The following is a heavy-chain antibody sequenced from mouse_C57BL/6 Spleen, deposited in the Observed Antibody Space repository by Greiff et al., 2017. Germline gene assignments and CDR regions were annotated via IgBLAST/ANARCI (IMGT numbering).Heavy chain of an antibody. CDR3: ARKDYDDYYAMDY. CDR2: ISYDGSN. V-gene: IGHV3-6*01. J-gene: IGHJ4*01. D-gene: IGHD2-4*01. CDR1: GYSITSGYY. Sequence: VQLKESGPGLAKPSQSLSLTCSVTGYSITSGYYWNWIRQFPGKKLEWRGYISYDGSNNYNPSLKNLSSITRDTSKNQFFLKLNSMTTEDAATYYFARKDYDDYYAMDYWGQGTSVTVSS.